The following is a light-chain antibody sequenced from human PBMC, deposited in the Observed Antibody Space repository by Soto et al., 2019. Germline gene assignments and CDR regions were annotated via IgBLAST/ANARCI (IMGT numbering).Light chain of an antibody. Sequence: EIVVTQSPATLSLSPGERATLSCRASQSVSTFLAWYQQKPGHAPRLLIAEASSRATGIPARSSCSGCGTGFALTLSSLGPEDFDVCVCQCRHDWPPPITFGQGTRLEIK. CDR1: QSVSTF. J-gene: IGKJ5*01. CDR3: QCRHDWPPPIT. V-gene: IGKV3-11*01. CDR2: EAS.